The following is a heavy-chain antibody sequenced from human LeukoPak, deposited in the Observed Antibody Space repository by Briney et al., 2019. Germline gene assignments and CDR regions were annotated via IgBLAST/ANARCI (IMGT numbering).Heavy chain of an antibody. CDR1: GASISSYY. Sequence: SGTLSLTCTVSGASISSYYWSWIRQPPGQGLEWIGEIYYSGSTNNNPSLKSRVTISVDTPKNQFSLKLSSVTAADTAVYYCARADSSGMYYFDYWGQGTLVTVSS. D-gene: IGHD6-19*01. J-gene: IGHJ4*02. V-gene: IGHV4-59*01. CDR3: ARADSSGMYYFDY. CDR2: IYYSGST.